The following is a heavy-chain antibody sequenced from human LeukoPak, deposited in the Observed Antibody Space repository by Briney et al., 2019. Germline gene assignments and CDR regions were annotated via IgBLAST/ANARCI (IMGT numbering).Heavy chain of an antibody. V-gene: IGHV3-74*01. CDR2: INSDGINT. Sequence: PGGSLRLSCAASGFTFSNYWMHWVRQAPGKGLVWVSRINSDGINTSYADSVKGRFTISRDNAKNTLNLQMNSLRTEDTALYYCARDLQDCSNGVCYKGYFDYWGQGTLVTVSS. CDR1: GFTFSNYW. D-gene: IGHD2-8*01. CDR3: ARDLQDCSNGVCYKGYFDY. J-gene: IGHJ4*02.